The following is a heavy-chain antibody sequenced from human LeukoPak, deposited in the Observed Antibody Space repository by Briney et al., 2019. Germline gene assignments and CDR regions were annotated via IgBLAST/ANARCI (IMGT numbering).Heavy chain of an antibody. V-gene: IGHV3-21*04. J-gene: IGHJ4*02. Sequence: PGGSLRLSCAASGFTFSSYSMNWVRQAPGKGLEWVSSISSSSSYIYYADSVKGRFTISRDNAKNSLYLQMNSLRAEDTALYYCVQSPVAGDDYWGQGTLVTVSS. CDR1: GFTFSSYS. CDR3: VQSPVAGDDY. CDR2: ISSSSSYI. D-gene: IGHD6-19*01.